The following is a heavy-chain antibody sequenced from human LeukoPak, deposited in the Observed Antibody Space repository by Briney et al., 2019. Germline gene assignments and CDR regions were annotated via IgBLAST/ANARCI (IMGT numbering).Heavy chain of an antibody. Sequence: SETLSLTCTVSGGSISSSSYYWGWIRQPPGKGLEWIGSIYYSGSTYYNPSLKSRVTISVDTSKNQFSLKLSSVTAADTAVYYCARALTYYYGSGSLPGYAFDIWGQGTMVTVSS. CDR3: ARALTYYYGSGSLPGYAFDI. D-gene: IGHD3-10*01. CDR1: GGSISSSSYY. CDR2: IYYSGST. V-gene: IGHV4-39*07. J-gene: IGHJ3*02.